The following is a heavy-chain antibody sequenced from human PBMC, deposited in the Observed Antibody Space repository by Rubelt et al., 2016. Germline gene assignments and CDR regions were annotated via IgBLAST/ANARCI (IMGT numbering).Heavy chain of an antibody. CDR3: AKVRRPGMVASSTFDI. Sequence: QAQLVQSGAEVKKPGASVKVSCKASGYTLTDYYMHWVRQAPGQGLEWMGRIDPNSGATNYTQIFQGRVTMTRDTSVRTAYMDLGSLTSGDTAIYFCAKVRRPGMVASSTFDIWGQGTLVTVSS. CDR2: IDPNSGAT. J-gene: IGHJ3*02. CDR1: GYTLTDYY. D-gene: IGHD3-3*01. V-gene: IGHV1-2*06.